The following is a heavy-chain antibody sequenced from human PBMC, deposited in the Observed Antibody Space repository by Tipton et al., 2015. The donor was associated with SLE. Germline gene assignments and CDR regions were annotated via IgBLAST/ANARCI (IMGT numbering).Heavy chain of an antibody. Sequence: LRLSCTVSGGSISSSSYYWGWIRQPPGKGLEWIGSIYYSGSTYYNPSLKSRFTISVDTPKNQFSLKLSSVTAADTAVYYCARPPKTGYNVDLWGRGPLVTVSS. CDR3: ARPPKTGYNVDL. D-gene: IGHD1-14*01. CDR1: GGSISSSSYY. J-gene: IGHJ2*01. CDR2: IYYSGST. V-gene: IGHV4-39*01.